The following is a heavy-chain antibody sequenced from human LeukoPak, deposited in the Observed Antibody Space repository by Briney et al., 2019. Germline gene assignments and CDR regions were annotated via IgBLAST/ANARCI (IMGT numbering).Heavy chain of an antibody. CDR1: GGSITNYY. V-gene: IGHV4-59*01. Sequence: PSETLSLTCTVSGGSITNYYWTWIRQPPGKGLEWIGHISDSGSANYNPSLKSRVTISGDTSKNQVSLNLDSVTAADTAVYYCARGRSGSYHSPFDYWGQGTLVTVSS. CDR3: ARGRSGSYHSPFDY. D-gene: IGHD1-26*01. CDR2: ISDSGSA. J-gene: IGHJ4*02.